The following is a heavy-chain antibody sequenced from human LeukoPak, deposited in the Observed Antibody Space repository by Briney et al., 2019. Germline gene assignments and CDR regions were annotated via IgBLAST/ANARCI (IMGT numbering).Heavy chain of an antibody. CDR2: IYYSGST. CDR3: ARHGDYADYPDAFDI. Sequence: SETLSLTCAVSGGSISSYYWSWIRQPPGKGLEWIGYIYYSGSTNYNPSLKSRVTISVDTSKNQFSLKLSSVTAADTAVYYCARHGDYADYPDAFDIWGQGTMVTGSS. D-gene: IGHD4-17*01. J-gene: IGHJ3*02. CDR1: GGSISSYY. V-gene: IGHV4-59*08.